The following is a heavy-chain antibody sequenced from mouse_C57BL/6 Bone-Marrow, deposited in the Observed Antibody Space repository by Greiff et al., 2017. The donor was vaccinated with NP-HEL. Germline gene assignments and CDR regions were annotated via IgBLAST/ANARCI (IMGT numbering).Heavy chain of an antibody. CDR3: ARYYYGSSYLAWFAY. V-gene: IGHV14-2*01. Sequence: VQLQRSGAELVKPGASVKLSCTASGFNIKDYYMHWVKQRTEQGLEWIGRIDPEDGETKYAPKFQGKATITADTSSNTAYLQLSSLTSEETAVYYCARYYYGSSYLAWFAYWGQGTLVTVSA. D-gene: IGHD1-1*01. CDR1: GFNIKDYY. J-gene: IGHJ3*01. CDR2: IDPEDGET.